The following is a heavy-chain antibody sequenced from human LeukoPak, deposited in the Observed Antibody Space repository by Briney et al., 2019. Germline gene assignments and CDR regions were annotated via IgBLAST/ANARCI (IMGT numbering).Heavy chain of an antibody. Sequence: GGSLRLSCAASGFTFSSYAMSWVRQAPGKGLEWVSAISGSGGSTYYADSVKGRFTISRDNSKNTLYLQMNSLRAEDTAVYYCAKCQGYGSGSYLNDYWGQGTLVTVSS. CDR2: ISGSGGST. D-gene: IGHD3-10*01. CDR3: AKCQGYGSGSYLNDY. J-gene: IGHJ4*02. CDR1: GFTFSSYA. V-gene: IGHV3-23*01.